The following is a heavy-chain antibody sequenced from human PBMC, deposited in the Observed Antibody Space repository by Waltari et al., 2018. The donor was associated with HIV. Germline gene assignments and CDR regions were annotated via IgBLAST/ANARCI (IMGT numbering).Heavy chain of an antibody. J-gene: IGHJ4*02. CDR1: GFTFSSHG. Sequence: QVQLVESGGGVVQPGGSLRLSCAVSGFTFSSHGMHWVRQVPGKGLDWMAFIWKDNKYYADSVKGRFTISRDNPKNTLYLQMNNLRTEDTAVYYCANTAGGTMGFWGQGTLVTVSS. D-gene: IGHD1-26*01. CDR2: IWKDNK. CDR3: ANTAGGTMGF. V-gene: IGHV3-30*02.